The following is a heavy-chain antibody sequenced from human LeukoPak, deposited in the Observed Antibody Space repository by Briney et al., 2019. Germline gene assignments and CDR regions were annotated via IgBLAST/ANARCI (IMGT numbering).Heavy chain of an antibody. CDR3: ARYNFLYRFGAFDI. CDR1: GFTFSNYW. D-gene: IGHD3-16*02. J-gene: IGHJ3*02. V-gene: IGHV3-7*01. CDR2: IKQDGSEK. Sequence: GSLRLSCAGSGFTFSNYWMTWVRQAPGKGLEWVANIKQDGSEKYYVDYLKGRFTISRDNAKNSLYLQMNSLRAEDTAVYYCARYNFLYRFGAFDIWGQGTMVTVSS.